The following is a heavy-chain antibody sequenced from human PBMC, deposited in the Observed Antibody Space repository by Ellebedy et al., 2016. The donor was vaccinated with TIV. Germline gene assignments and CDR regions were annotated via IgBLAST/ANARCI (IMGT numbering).Heavy chain of an antibody. CDR2: IKFDEIES. CDR3: AREDPRRLVNYYYYGMDV. J-gene: IGHJ6*02. CDR1: GFMFSRYW. Sequence: GESLKISCAASGFMFSRYWMSWLRQAPGKGLEYVAHIKFDEIESYHADSVKGRFTISRDNARKSLYLQMDSLRVDDTAVYYCAREDPRRLVNYYYYGMDVWGQGTTVTVSS. D-gene: IGHD1-1*01. V-gene: IGHV3-7*01.